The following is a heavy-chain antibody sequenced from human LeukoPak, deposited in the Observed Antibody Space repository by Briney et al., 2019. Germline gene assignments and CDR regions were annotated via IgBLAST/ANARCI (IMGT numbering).Heavy chain of an antibody. J-gene: IGHJ4*02. CDR2: IIPIFGTA. D-gene: IGHD3-10*01. CDR1: GGTFSCYA. V-gene: IGHV1-69*06. Sequence: SVKVSCKASGGTFSCYAISWVRQAPGQGLEWMGRIIPIFGTANYAQKFQGRVTITADKSTSTAYMELSSLRSEDTAVYYCARIGYYGSGSYYNSGFDYWGQGTLVTVSS. CDR3: ARIGYYGSGSYYNSGFDY.